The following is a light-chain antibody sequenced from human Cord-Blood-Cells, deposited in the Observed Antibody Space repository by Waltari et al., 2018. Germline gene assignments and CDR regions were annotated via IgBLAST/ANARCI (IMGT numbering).Light chain of an antibody. Sequence: QSALTQPRSVSGSPGQSVTISCTGTSRDVGGYNYVSWYQQHPGKAPKLMIYDVSKRPSGVPDRFSGSKSGNTASLTISGLQAEDEADYYRCSYAGSYTVVFGGGTKLTVL. CDR2: DVS. CDR3: CSYAGSYTVV. V-gene: IGLV2-11*01. CDR1: SRDVGGYNY. J-gene: IGLJ2*01.